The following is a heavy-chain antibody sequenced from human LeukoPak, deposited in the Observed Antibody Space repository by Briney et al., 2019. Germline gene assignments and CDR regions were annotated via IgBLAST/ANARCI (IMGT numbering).Heavy chain of an antibody. J-gene: IGHJ4*02. V-gene: IGHV3-21*01. CDR2: IASPVGRM. D-gene: IGHD6-19*01. CDR3: ATDGRSSGWYGFDY. CDR1: GFTFSTYS. Sequence: RGSLRLSCAASGFTFSTYSMNWVRQAPGKGLEWVSSIASPVGRMYYADSLKGRITISRDNARSTLYLQMNSLRAEDTAVYYCATDGRSSGWYGFDYWGQGLLVTVSS.